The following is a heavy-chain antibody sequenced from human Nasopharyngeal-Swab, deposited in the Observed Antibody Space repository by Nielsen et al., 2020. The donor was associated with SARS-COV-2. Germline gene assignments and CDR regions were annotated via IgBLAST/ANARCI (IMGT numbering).Heavy chain of an antibody. Sequence: GESLKISCAASGFPFRNYYMTWVRQPPGKGLEWVANIKQGGSEQFYVDSVKGRFNISRDDAKNSVYLQMNSLRAEDTAVYYCARESVVTGMDDATDIWGQGTMVTVSS. D-gene: IGHD2-21*02. J-gene: IGHJ3*02. V-gene: IGHV3-7*04. CDR1: GFPFRNYY. CDR3: ARESVVTGMDDATDI. CDR2: IKQGGSEQ.